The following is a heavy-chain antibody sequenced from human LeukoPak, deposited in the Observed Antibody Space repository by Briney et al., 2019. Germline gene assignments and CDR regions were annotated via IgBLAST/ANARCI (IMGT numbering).Heavy chain of an antibody. CDR2: IYHSGST. CDR3: ARGSIGHFDWLLMDSRYTGWFDP. CDR1: GGSISSGGYY. Sequence: SETLSLTCTVSGGSISSGGYYWSWIRQPPGKGLEWIGYIYHSGSTYYNPSLKSRVTISVDRSKNQFSLKLSSVTAADTAVYYCARGSIGHFDWLLMDSRYTGWFDPWGQGTLVTVSS. J-gene: IGHJ5*02. V-gene: IGHV4-30-2*01. D-gene: IGHD3-9*01.